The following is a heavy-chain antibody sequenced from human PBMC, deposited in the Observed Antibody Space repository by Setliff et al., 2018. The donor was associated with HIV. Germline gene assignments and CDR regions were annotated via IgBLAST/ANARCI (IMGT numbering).Heavy chain of an antibody. CDR2: IVPILNIA. V-gene: IGHV1-69*10. CDR1: GYTFTNYA. Sequence: SVKVSCKASGYTFTNYAIHWVRQAPGQRLEWVGGIVPILNIASYAQDFQARATITADKSTNTVYMELRNLKSDDTAVYYCARGWSEGAHMVQVEYFQDWGQGTLVTVSS. J-gene: IGHJ1*01. CDR3: ARGWSEGAHMVQVEYFQD. D-gene: IGHD3-10*01.